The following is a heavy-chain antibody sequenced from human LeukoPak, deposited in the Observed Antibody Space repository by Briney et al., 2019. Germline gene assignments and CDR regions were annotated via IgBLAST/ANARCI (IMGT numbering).Heavy chain of an antibody. CDR1: GFTFSSYG. CDR2: ISGSGGST. Sequence: GGSLRLSCAASGFTFSSYGMSWVRQAPGKGLEWVSAISGSGGSTYYADSVKGRFTISRDNSKNTLYLQMNSLRAEDTAVYYCARDQDEVGSYDYYFDYWGQGTLVTVSS. CDR3: ARDQDEVGSYDYYFDY. J-gene: IGHJ4*02. D-gene: IGHD1-26*01. V-gene: IGHV3-23*01.